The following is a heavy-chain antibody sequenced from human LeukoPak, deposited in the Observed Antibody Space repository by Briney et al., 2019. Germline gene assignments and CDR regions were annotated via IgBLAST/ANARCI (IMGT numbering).Heavy chain of an antibody. V-gene: IGHV3-48*04. CDR1: GFMFSSYS. J-gene: IGHJ4*02. CDR2: ISSSGSSI. D-gene: IGHD1-1*01. CDR3: ARGRWSPAY. Sequence: QSGGSLRLSCAASGFMFSSYSMNWVRQAPGKGLEWVSCISSSGSSIYYADSVKGRFTISRDNAKNSLSLQMNSLRAEDAAVYYCARGRWSPAYWGQGTLVTVSS.